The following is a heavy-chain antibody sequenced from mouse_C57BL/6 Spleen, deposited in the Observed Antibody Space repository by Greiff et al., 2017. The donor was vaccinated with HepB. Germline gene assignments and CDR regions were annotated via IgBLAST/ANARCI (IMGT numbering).Heavy chain of an antibody. CDR3: TIGEGTYYGSSYDYAMDY. CDR2: IYPRSGNT. J-gene: IGHJ4*01. Sequence: VKLMESGAELARPGASVKLSCKASGYTFTSYGISWVKQRTGQGLEWIGEIYPRSGNTYYNEKFKGKATLTADKSSSTAYMELRSLTSEDSAVYFCTIGEGTYYGSSYDYAMDYWGQGTSVTVSS. V-gene: IGHV1-81*01. CDR1: GYTFTSYG. D-gene: IGHD1-1*01.